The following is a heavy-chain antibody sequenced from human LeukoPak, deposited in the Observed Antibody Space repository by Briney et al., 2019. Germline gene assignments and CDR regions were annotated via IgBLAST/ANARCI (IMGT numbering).Heavy chain of an antibody. CDR3: AREDSSGYYPRFDY. V-gene: IGHV3-30*04. CDR1: GFTFSSYA. D-gene: IGHD3-22*01. CDR2: ISYDGSNK. Sequence: GGSLRLSCAASGFTFSSYAMHWVRQAPGKGLEWVAVISYDGSNKYYADSVKGRFTISRDNSKNTLYLQMNSLRAEDTAVYYCAREDSSGYYPRFDYWGQGTLVTVSS. J-gene: IGHJ4*02.